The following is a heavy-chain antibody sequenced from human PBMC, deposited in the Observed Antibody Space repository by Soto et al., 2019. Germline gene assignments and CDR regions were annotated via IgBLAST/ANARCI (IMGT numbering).Heavy chain of an antibody. CDR2: ISAYNGKT. CDR3: ARDRLIAVTGLLHY. Sequence: QVQLVQSGAEVKKPGASVKVSCKTSGYPFTSYGINWVRQAPGQGHEWMGWISAYNGKTSYTQKFQGRVTMTTDTPTSTAYVALRSLSSDDTAVYYCARDRLIAVTGLLHYWGQGTLVTVSS. D-gene: IGHD6-19*01. J-gene: IGHJ4*02. V-gene: IGHV1-18*01. CDR1: GYPFTSYG.